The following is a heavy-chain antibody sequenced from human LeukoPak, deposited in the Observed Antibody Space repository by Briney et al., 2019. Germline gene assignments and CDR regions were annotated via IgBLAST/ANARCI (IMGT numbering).Heavy chain of an antibody. V-gene: IGHV3-11*04. CDR2: ISSSGSTI. CDR1: GFTFSDYY. Sequence: GGSLRLSCAASGFTFSDYYMSWIRQAPGKGLEWVSYISSSGSTIYYADSVKGRFTISRDNAKNSLYLQMNSLRAEDTAVYYCARVYEYTSGWYRNDYWGQGTLVTVSS. CDR3: ARVYEYTSGWYRNDY. D-gene: IGHD6-13*01. J-gene: IGHJ4*02.